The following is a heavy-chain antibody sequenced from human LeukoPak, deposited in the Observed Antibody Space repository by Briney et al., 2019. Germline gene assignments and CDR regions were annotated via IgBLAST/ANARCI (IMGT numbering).Heavy chain of an antibody. V-gene: IGHV4-59*05. J-gene: IGHJ4*02. CDR2: IYYSGST. CDR3: TRHPRYGDYVDY. D-gene: IGHD4-17*01. CDR1: GGSISSYY. Sequence: SETLSLTCTVSGGSISSYYWSWIRQPAGKGLEWIGSIYYSGSTYYNPSLKSRVTISVDTSKNQFSLKLSSVTAADTAVYYCTRHPRYGDYVDYWGQGTLVTVSS.